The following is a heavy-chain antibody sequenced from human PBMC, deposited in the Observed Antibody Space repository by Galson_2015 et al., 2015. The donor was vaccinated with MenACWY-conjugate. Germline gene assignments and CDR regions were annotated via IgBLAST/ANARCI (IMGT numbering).Heavy chain of an antibody. J-gene: IGHJ1*01. CDR3: AKGVGGGNSAYFQH. Sequence: SLRLSCAASGFTFSSYAMSWVRQATGKGLEWVSGISGSGGSTYYADSVKGRFTISRDNSKDTLYLQMNSLRTEDTAVYYCAKGVGGGNSAYFQHWGQGTLVTVSS. CDR2: ISGSGGST. V-gene: IGHV3-23*01. D-gene: IGHD4-23*01. CDR1: GFTFSSYA.